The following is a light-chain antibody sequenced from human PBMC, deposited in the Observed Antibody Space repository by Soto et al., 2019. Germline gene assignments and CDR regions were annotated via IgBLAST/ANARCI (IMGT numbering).Light chain of an antibody. V-gene: IGKV1-5*01. CDR3: QQYNSYAFT. CDR1: QTISNW. CDR2: DAA. Sequence: DLPMTQSPSTLSASVGDRVTITCRASQTISNWLAWYQQKPGKAPKLLIYDAAKLESGVPSRFSGSGSGTEFTLTISSLQPDDFGTYYCQQYNSYAFTFGPGTKVDIK. J-gene: IGKJ3*01.